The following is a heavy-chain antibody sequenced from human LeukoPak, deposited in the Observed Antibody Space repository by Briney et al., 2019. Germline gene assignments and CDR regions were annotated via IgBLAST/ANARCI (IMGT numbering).Heavy chain of an antibody. CDR1: GYTLSSYY. D-gene: IGHD6-6*01. CDR2: INPSGGST. J-gene: IGHJ6*03. Sequence: ASVKVSCKASGYTLSSYYMHWVRQAPGQGLEWMGIINPSGGSTSYAQKFQGRVTMTRDTSTSTVYMELSSLRSEDTAVYYCARVYSSSSLDYYYYMDVWGKGTTVTVSS. V-gene: IGHV1-46*01. CDR3: ARVYSSSSLDYYYYMDV.